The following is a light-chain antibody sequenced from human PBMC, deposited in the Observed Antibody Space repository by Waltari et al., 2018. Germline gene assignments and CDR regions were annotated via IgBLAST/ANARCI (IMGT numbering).Light chain of an antibody. J-gene: IGLJ2*01. CDR2: DVN. Sequence: QSALTQPRSVSGSPGQSVTISCTGTSSDVGTYTYVPWYHQHPGKAPKLMIFDVNKRPSGVPARFSGSTSGDTASLTISGLQAEDEADYYCCAYAGSYTLVFGGGTKLTVL. CDR1: SSDVGTYTY. V-gene: IGLV2-11*01. CDR3: CAYAGSYTLV.